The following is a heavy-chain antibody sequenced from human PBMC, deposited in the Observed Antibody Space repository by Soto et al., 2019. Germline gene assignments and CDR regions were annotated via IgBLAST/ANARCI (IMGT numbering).Heavy chain of an antibody. CDR1: GYSLSRGFY. Sequence: SETPSLPCAVSGYSLSRGFYWAWSRQSPGKGLEWIGSLYHSGNTYYNPSLKSRVTISVDTSKNQLSLKLSSVNAADTAVYYCARGIKAPYGDYWYFHYWGQGSLVTAS. J-gene: IGHJ4*02. CDR2: LYHSGNT. CDR3: ARGIKAPYGDYWYFHY. D-gene: IGHD4-17*01. V-gene: IGHV4-38-2*01.